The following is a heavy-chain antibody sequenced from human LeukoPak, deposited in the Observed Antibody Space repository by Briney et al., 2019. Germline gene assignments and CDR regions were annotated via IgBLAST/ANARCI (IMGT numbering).Heavy chain of an antibody. D-gene: IGHD3-9*01. V-gene: IGHV4-59*01. Sequence: PSETLSLTCTVSGGSISSYYWSWIRQPPGKGLEWIGYIYYSGSTNYNPSLKSRVTISVDTPKNQFSLKLSSVTAADTAVYYCARRVTGYYNLDYWGQGTLVTVSS. CDR3: ARRVTGYYNLDY. J-gene: IGHJ4*02. CDR1: GGSISSYY. CDR2: IYYSGST.